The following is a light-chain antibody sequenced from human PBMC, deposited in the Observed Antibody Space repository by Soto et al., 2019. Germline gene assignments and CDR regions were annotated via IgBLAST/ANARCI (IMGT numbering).Light chain of an antibody. J-gene: IGKJ1*01. CDR3: HQRSNWPVT. Sequence: EIVLTQSPATLSLSPGERATLSCRASQSVSSYLAWYQQKPGQAPRLLLYDASSRAPGIPARFSGSGSGTDFTLTISSLEPEDFAVYFCHQRSNWPVTFGQGTRVEIK. V-gene: IGKV3-11*01. CDR2: DAS. CDR1: QSVSSY.